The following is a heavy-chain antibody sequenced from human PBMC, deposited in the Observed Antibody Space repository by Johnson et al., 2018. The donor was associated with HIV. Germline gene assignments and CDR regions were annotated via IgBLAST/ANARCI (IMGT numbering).Heavy chain of an antibody. Sequence: QEQLVESGGGLVKPGGSLRLSCAASGFTFSDYYMGWIRQTPGKGLEWISYISSSGSTIYYADSVKGRFTISRDNAKNSLYLQMNSLRAEDTAVYYCARDLGGSYSGLDAFDIWGQGTMVTVSS. CDR3: ARDLGGSYSGLDAFDI. CDR1: GFTFSDYY. V-gene: IGHV3-11*04. J-gene: IGHJ3*02. D-gene: IGHD1-26*01. CDR2: ISSSGSTI.